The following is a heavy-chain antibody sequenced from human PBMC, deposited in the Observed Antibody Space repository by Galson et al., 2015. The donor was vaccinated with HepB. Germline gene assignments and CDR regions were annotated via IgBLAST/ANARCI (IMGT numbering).Heavy chain of an antibody. V-gene: IGHV4-39*07. CDR1: GGSVSSSAYY. D-gene: IGHD2-15*01. CDR3: ARWGIVVVVVATPSGLFDY. CDR2: IYHSGST. J-gene: IGHJ4*02. Sequence: ETLSLTCTVSGGSVSSSAYYWGWIRQPPGKGLEWIGTIYHSGSTYYNPSLKSRVTISVDTSKNQFSLKLSSVTAADTAVYYCARWGIVVVVVATPSGLFDYWGQGTLVTVSS.